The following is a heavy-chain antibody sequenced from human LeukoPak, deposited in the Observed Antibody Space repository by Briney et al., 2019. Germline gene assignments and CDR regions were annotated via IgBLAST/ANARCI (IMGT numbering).Heavy chain of an antibody. V-gene: IGHV1-2*02. J-gene: IGHJ4*02. CDR3: ARVTLSGSYWLLDY. D-gene: IGHD3-10*01. Sequence: ASVKVSCKASGYTFTGYYMHWVRQAPGQGLEWMGWINPNSGGTNYAQKFQGRVTMTRDTSISTAYMELSRLRSDDTAVYYCARVTLSGSYWLLDYWGQGTLVTVSS. CDR1: GYTFTGYY. CDR2: INPNSGGT.